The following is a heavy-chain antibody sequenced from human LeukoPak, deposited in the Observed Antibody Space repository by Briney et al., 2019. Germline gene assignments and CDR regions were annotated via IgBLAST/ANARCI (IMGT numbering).Heavy chain of an antibody. Sequence: PGGSLRLSCAASGFTFSSYAMSWVRQAPGKGLEWVSAISGSGGSTYYADSVKGRFTISRDNSKNTLYLQMNSLRAEDTAVYYCAKVTDRRVVVVVASEFDYWGQGTLVTVSS. D-gene: IGHD2-15*01. V-gene: IGHV3-23*01. CDR2: ISGSGGST. CDR1: GFTFSSYA. CDR3: AKVTDRRVVVVVASEFDY. J-gene: IGHJ4*02.